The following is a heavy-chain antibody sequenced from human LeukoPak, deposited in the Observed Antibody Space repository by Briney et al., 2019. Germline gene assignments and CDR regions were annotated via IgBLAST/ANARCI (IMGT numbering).Heavy chain of an antibody. CDR3: ARGDYSGYDWYFDY. J-gene: IGHJ4*02. V-gene: IGHV4-61*08. CDR2: IYYSGST. Sequence: PSQTLSLTCTVSGGSISSGGYYWSWIRQPPGKGLEWIGYIYYSGSTNYNPSLKSRVTISVDTSKNQFSLKLSSVTAADTAVYYCARGDYSGYDWYFDYWGQGTLVTVSS. CDR1: GGSISSGGYY. D-gene: IGHD5-12*01.